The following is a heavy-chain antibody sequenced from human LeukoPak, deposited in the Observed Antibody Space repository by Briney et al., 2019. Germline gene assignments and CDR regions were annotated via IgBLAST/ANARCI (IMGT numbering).Heavy chain of an antibody. CDR1: GFTFDDYG. CDR2: IAVTGGT. CDR3: AKVLLPDDYYDSSGYYFYYFDY. D-gene: IGHD3-22*01. Sequence: GGSLRLSCAASGFTFDDYGMSWVRQAPGKGLEWVSAIAVTGGTYHADSVRGRLTISRDSSKNTLYLQMSSLRAEDTAVYYCAKVLLPDDYYDSSGYYFYYFDYWGQGTLVTVSS. V-gene: IGHV3-23*01. J-gene: IGHJ4*02.